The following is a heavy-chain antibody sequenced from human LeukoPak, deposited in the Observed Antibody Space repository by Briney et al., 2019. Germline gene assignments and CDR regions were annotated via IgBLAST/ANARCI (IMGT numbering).Heavy chain of an antibody. D-gene: IGHD2-2*01. CDR2: IIPILRSA. Sequence: WASVKVSCKASVGNFNSYAVSWVRQAPGQGLEWMGAIIPILRSANYAQKFQGRGTITTDESTRTVYMELGSLRIEDTAVYYCARGDPQFVVVLWGQGTLVTVSS. CDR1: VGNFNSYA. CDR3: ARGDPQFVVVL. J-gene: IGHJ4*02. V-gene: IGHV1-69*05.